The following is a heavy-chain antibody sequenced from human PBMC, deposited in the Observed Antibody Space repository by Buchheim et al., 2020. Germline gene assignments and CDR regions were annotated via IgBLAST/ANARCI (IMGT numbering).Heavy chain of an antibody. D-gene: IGHD5-12*01. J-gene: IGHJ4*02. CDR3: ARDGVRGYSGYHVDY. V-gene: IGHV4-34*01. CDR2: INHSGST. CDR1: GGSFSGYY. Sequence: QVQLQQWGAGLLKPSETLSLTCAVYGGSFSGYYWSWIRQPPGKGLEWIGEINHSGSTNYNPSLKSRVTISVDTSKNQFSLQLSSVTAADTAVYYCARDGVRGYSGYHVDYWGQGTL.